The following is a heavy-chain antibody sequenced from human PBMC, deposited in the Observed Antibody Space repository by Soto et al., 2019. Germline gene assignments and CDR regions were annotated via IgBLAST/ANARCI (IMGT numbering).Heavy chain of an antibody. CDR2: ITATGDRT. CDR3: ATMNGYFEY. V-gene: IGHV3-23*01. Sequence: PGGSLRLSCADSGFTFSSYSMGWVRQTPGKGLEWVAAITATGDRTYYADSVTGRFTISRDNYKKTHYLQLISVRAEDTVMYNVATMNGYFEYWGQGTPVTVSS. J-gene: IGHJ4*02. D-gene: IGHD3-22*01. CDR1: GFTFSSYS.